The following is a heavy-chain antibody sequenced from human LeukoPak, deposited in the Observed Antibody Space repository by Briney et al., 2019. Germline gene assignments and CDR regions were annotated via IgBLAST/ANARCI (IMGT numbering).Heavy chain of an antibody. V-gene: IGHV4-61*02. Sequence: PSETLSLTCTVSGGSISSGTYYWSWIRQPAGKGLEWIGRMYSSGSTNYNPSLKSRVTISADTSKNQFSLKLSSVTAADTAVYYCARESIVVVPAAPGPTNWFDPWGQGTLVTVSS. CDR1: GGSISSGTYY. J-gene: IGHJ5*02. D-gene: IGHD2-2*01. CDR2: MYSSGST. CDR3: ARESIVVVPAAPGPTNWFDP.